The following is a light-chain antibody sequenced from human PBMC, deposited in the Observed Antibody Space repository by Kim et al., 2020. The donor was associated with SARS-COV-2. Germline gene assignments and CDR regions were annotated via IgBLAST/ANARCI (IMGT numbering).Light chain of an antibody. J-gene: IGKJ1*01. CDR1: QGISDY. V-gene: IGKV1-9*01. Sequence: DIQLTQSPSFLSASVGDRVTITCRASQGISDYLAWYQQDPGKAPKLLIFGASTLQSGVPSRFSGSGSGTEFTLKISSLQPEDFATYFCQQFSVYPRTFGQGTKVDIK. CDR2: GAS. CDR3: QQFSVYPRT.